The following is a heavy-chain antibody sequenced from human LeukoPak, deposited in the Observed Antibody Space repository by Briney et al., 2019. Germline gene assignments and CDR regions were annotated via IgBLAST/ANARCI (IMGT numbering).Heavy chain of an antibody. V-gene: IGHV3-21*01. J-gene: IGHJ4*02. Sequence: PGGSLGLSCAASGFTFSTYSMNWVRQAPGKGLEWVSSISSSSKYIYYADSVRGRFTISRDNAKHSLYLQMNSLRAEDTAVYYCAREDRELFDYWGQGTL. CDR3: AREDRELFDY. CDR1: GFTFSTYS. D-gene: IGHD1-26*01. CDR2: ISSSSKYI.